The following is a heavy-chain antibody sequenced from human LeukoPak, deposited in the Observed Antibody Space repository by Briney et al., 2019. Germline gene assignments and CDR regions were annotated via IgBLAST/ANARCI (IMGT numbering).Heavy chain of an antibody. Sequence: SETLSLTCTVSGGSISSSSYYWGWIRQPPGKGLEWIGSIYYSGSTYYNPSLKSRVTISVDTSKNQFSLKLSSVTAADTAVSYCARRGTVTTYYFDYWGQGTLVTVSS. CDR3: ARRGTVTTYYFDY. V-gene: IGHV4-39*01. CDR2: IYYSGST. CDR1: GGSISSSSYY. D-gene: IGHD4-11*01. J-gene: IGHJ4*02.